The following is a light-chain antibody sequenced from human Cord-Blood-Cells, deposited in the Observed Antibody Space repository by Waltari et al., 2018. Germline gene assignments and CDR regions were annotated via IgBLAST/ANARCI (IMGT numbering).Light chain of an antibody. CDR3: CSYAGSYTWV. Sequence: QSALTQPRSVSGSPGQPVTIPCTRTSRDVGGYTYVSWYQQHPGKAPKPMIYDVSKRPSGVPDRFSGSKSGNTASLTISGLQAEDEADYYCCSYAGSYTWVFGGGTKLTVL. CDR2: DVS. CDR1: SRDVGGYTY. V-gene: IGLV2-11*01. J-gene: IGLJ3*02.